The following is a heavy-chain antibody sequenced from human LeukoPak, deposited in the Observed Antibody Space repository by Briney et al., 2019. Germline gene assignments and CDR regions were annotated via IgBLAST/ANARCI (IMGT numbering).Heavy chain of an antibody. J-gene: IGHJ5*02. CDR2: MNPNSGNT. V-gene: IGHV1-8*03. Sequence: ASVKVSCKASGYTFTSYDINWVRQATGQGLGWMGWMNPNSGNTGYAQKFQGRVTITRSTSISTAYMELSSLRSEDTAVYYCARFTGEGNWFDPWGQGTLVTVSS. D-gene: IGHD3-10*01. CDR3: ARFTGEGNWFDP. CDR1: GYTFTSYD.